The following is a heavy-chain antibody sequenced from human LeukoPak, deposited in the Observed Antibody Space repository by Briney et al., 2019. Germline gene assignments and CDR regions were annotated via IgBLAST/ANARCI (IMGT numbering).Heavy chain of an antibody. D-gene: IGHD5-12*01. CDR3: ARNRGGPSIVATINGGFDY. Sequence: PSETLSLTCTVSGYSISSGYYWGWIRQPPGKGLEWIGSIYHSGSTYYNPSLKSRVTISVDTSKNQFSLKLSSVTAADTAVYYCARNRGGPSIVATINGGFDYWGQGTLVTVSS. V-gene: IGHV4-38-2*02. CDR1: GYSISSGYY. J-gene: IGHJ4*02. CDR2: IYHSGST.